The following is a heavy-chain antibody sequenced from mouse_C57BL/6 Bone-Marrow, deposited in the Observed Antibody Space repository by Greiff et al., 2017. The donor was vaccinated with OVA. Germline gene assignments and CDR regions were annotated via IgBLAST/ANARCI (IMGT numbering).Heavy chain of an antibody. CDR3: TITTVVAEGWYFDV. D-gene: IGHD1-1*01. J-gene: IGHJ1*03. Sequence: QVQLKQSGPELVKPGASVKISCKASGYTFTDYEMHWVKQTPVHGLEWIGAIDPETGGTAYNQKFKGKAILTADKSSSTGYMELRSLTSEDSAVYYCTITTVVAEGWYFDVWGTGTTVTVSS. CDR1: GYTFTDYE. V-gene: IGHV1-15*01. CDR2: IDPETGGT.